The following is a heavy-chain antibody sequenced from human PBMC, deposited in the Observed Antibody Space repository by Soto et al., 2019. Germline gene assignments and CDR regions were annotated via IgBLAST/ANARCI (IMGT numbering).Heavy chain of an antibody. CDR1: GGTFSSYT. CDR2: IIPILGIA. Sequence: QVQLVQSGAEVKKPGSSVKVSCKASGGTFSSYTISWVRQAPGQGLEWMGRIIPILGIANYAQKFQGRVTITADKSTSTAYVELSSLRSEDTAVYYCARGLDYYGSGSALFDPWGQGTLVTVSS. J-gene: IGHJ5*02. CDR3: ARGLDYYGSGSALFDP. D-gene: IGHD3-10*01. V-gene: IGHV1-69*02.